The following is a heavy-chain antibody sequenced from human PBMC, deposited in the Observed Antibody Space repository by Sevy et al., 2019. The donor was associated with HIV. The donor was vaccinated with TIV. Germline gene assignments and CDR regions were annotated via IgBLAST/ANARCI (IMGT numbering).Heavy chain of an antibody. J-gene: IGHJ4*02. V-gene: IGHV1-2*02. Sequence: DSVKVSCKASGYTFTGYYMHWVRQAPGLGLEWMGWINPNSGGTKYAQKFQGRVTMTRDTSISTAYMELSRLKSDDTAVYYCTRGPSGFSGSDLAYWGQGTLVTVSS. CDR1: GYTFTGYY. D-gene: IGHD3-22*01. CDR3: TRGPSGFSGSDLAY. CDR2: INPNSGGT.